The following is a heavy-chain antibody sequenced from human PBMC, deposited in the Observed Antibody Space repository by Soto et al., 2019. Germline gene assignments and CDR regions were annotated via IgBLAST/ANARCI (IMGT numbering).Heavy chain of an antibody. D-gene: IGHD1-26*01. J-gene: IGHJ4*02. CDR3: AINLVQTSRCSAY. V-gene: IGHV1-69*01. CDR1: GGTFSSYA. Sequence: QVQLVQSGAEVKKPGSSVKVSCKASGGTFSSYAISWVRQAPGQGLEWMGGIIPIFGTANYAQKLQGRVTITGDEATSTAYMELSSLRSEDTAVSYCAINLVQTSRCSAYGGRGTLVTFSS. CDR2: IIPIFGTA.